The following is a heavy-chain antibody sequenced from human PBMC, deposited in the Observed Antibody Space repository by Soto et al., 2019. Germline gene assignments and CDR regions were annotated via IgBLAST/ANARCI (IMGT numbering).Heavy chain of an antibody. D-gene: IGHD3-3*02. Sequence: KQSQTLSLTCTVSGGSLSSYYWSWIRQPPGKGLEWIGYIYYSGSNNYNPSLKSRVTISVDTSKNQFSLKLSSVTAADTAVYYCARAISYFDYWGQGTLVTVSS. J-gene: IGHJ4*02. CDR2: IYYSGSN. V-gene: IGHV4-59*01. CDR3: ARAISYFDY. CDR1: GGSLSSYY.